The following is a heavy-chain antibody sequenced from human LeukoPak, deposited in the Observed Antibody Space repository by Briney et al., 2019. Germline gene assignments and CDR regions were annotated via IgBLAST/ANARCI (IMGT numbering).Heavy chain of an antibody. V-gene: IGHV3-9*01. D-gene: IGHD3-16*02. Sequence: GGSLRLSCAASGFTFDEYAMHWVRHAPGKGLEWVSGISWNSGTIAYADSVKGRFTISRDNAKNSLYLQMNSLREEDTALYYCAKTNRRTFDYWGQGTLVTVSS. CDR3: AKTNRRTFDY. J-gene: IGHJ4*02. CDR1: GFTFDEYA. CDR2: ISWNSGTI.